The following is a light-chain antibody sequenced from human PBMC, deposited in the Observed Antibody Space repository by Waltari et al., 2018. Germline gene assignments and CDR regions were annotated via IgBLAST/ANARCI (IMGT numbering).Light chain of an antibody. CDR3: QAWDSNNVV. V-gene: IGLV3-1*01. J-gene: IGLJ2*01. Sequence: SYGLTQPPSLSVSPGQTATITSSGDTLGASYVSWYQQKPGQSPVLVISQDIKRPSGIPERFSGSNSGNTATLTISGTQTMDEADYFCQAWDSNNVVFGGGTRLTIL. CDR2: QDI. CDR1: TLGASY.